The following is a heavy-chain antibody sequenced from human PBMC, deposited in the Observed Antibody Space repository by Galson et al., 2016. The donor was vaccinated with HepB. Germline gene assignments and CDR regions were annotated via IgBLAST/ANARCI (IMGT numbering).Heavy chain of an antibody. Sequence: SETLSLTCAVSGGSLSAYYWSWIRQPPGKGLEWIGEINHSGSTNYNPSLKSRVTISVDTSKNQFSLNLSSVTAADTAVYYCTRRPWAARGWFDPWGQGTLVTVSS. V-gene: IGHV4-34*01. CDR3: TRRPWAARGWFDP. CDR1: GGSLSAYY. D-gene: IGHD6-6*01. CDR2: INHSGST. J-gene: IGHJ5*02.